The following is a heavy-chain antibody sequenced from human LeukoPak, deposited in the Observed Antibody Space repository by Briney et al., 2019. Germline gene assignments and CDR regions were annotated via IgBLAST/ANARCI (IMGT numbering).Heavy chain of an antibody. V-gene: IGHV1-69*04. CDR1: GGTFSSYA. Sequence: ASVKVSCKASGGTFSSYAISWVRQAPGQGLEWRGRIIPILGIANYAQKFQGRVTITADKSTSTAYMELSSLISEDTAVYYCARGSGGSCFDYWGQGTLVTVSS. CDR3: ARGSGGSCFDY. D-gene: IGHD2-15*01. CDR2: IIPILGIA. J-gene: IGHJ4*02.